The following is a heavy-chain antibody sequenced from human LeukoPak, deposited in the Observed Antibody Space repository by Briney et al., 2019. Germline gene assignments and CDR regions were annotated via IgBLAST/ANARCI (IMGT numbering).Heavy chain of an antibody. CDR1: GFTFSSYG. Sequence: PGRSLRLSCAASGFTFSSYGMHWVRQAPGKGLEWVSGISGSGTNTYYADSVKGRFTISRDNSKNTLYMQMNSLRAEDTAVYYCAKGDKPVIAMVKFDYWGQGTLVTVSS. CDR2: ISGSGTNT. J-gene: IGHJ4*02. D-gene: IGHD5-18*01. V-gene: IGHV3-23*01. CDR3: AKGDKPVIAMVKFDY.